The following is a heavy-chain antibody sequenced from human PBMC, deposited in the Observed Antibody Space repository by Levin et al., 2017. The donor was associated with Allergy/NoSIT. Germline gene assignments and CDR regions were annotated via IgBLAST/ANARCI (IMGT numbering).Heavy chain of an antibody. D-gene: IGHD3-10*01. J-gene: IGHJ4*02. V-gene: IGHV3-30*18. CDR3: AKKFWFGEPLGGSFDY. CDR1: GFIFSSYG. Sequence: GGSLRLSCAASGFIFSSYGMNWVRQAPGKGLEWVAVISNDGTNKYYADSVKGRFTISRDNSKNTLYLQMNSLRAEDTAVYYCAKKFWFGEPLGGSFDYWGQGTLVTVSS. CDR2: ISNDGTNK.